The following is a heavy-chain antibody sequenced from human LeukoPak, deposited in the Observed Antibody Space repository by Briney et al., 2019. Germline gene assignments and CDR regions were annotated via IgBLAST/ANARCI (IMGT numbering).Heavy chain of an antibody. CDR1: GFTFSDYF. CDR3: ASLGEQWLVQYLHY. CDR2: ISSSGSTI. D-gene: IGHD6-19*01. J-gene: IGHJ4*02. V-gene: IGHV3-11*01. Sequence: TGGSLRLSCAASGFTFSDYFMSWIRQAPGKGLEWVSYISSSGSTIYYADSVKGRFTISRDNAKNSLYLQMNSLRAEDTAVYYCASLGEQWLVQYLHYWGQGTLVTVSS.